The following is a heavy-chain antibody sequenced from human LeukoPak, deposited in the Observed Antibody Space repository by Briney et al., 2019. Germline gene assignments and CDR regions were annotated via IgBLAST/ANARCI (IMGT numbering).Heavy chain of an antibody. CDR1: GFTFSSYS. CDR2: ISSSSSYI. CDR3: ARDSLTGYDSSGPPRY. Sequence: GGSLRLSCAASGFTFSSYSMNWVRQAPGKGLEWVSSISSSSSYIYYADSVKGRFTISRDNAKNSLYLQMNSLRAEDTAVYYCARDSLTGYDSSGPPRYWGQGTLVTVSS. V-gene: IGHV3-21*01. J-gene: IGHJ4*02. D-gene: IGHD3-22*01.